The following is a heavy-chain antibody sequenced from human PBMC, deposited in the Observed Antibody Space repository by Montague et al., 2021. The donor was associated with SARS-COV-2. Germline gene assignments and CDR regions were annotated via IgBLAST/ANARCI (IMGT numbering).Heavy chain of an antibody. CDR3: TREGYQVLWSDYYYYGMDV. CDR1: GGSFSGYY. CDR2: INHSGST. J-gene: IGHJ6*02. V-gene: IGHV4-34*01. D-gene: IGHD2-2*01. Sequence: SETLSLTCAVYGGSFSGYYWSWVRQPPGKGLEWIGEINHSGSTNYNPSLKSRVTISVDTSKNQFSLKLSFVTAADTAVYYCTREGYQVLWSDYYYYGMDVWGQGTTVTVSS.